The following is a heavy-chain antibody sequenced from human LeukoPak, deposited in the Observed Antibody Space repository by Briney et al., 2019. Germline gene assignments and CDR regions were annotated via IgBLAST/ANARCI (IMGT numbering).Heavy chain of an antibody. Sequence: ASVKVSCKASGYTFTGYYMHWVRQAPGQGLEWMGWINLNSGGTNYAQKFQGRVTMTRDTSISTAYMGLSRLRSDDTAVYYCARATRSRIVGATKSLYAFDIWGQGTMVTVSS. V-gene: IGHV1-2*02. CDR2: INLNSGGT. CDR1: GYTFTGYY. CDR3: ARATRSRIVGATKSLYAFDI. J-gene: IGHJ3*02. D-gene: IGHD1-26*01.